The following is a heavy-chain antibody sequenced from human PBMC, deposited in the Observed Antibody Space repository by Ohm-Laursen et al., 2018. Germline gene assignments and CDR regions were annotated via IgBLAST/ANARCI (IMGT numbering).Heavy chain of an antibody. CDR1: GFTFSSYG. J-gene: IGHJ6*02. V-gene: IGHV3-30*03. Sequence: SLRLSCAASGFTFSSYGMHWVRQAPGKGLEWVAVISYDGSNKYYADSVKGRFTISRDNSKSTLYLQMSSLRAEDTAVYYCARFGVNHGMDVWGQGTTVTVSS. D-gene: IGHD3-16*01. CDR3: ARFGVNHGMDV. CDR2: ISYDGSNK.